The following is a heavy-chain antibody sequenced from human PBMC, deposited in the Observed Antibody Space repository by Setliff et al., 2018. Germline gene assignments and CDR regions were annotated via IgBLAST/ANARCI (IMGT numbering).Heavy chain of an antibody. D-gene: IGHD6-19*01. CDR1: GGSISSYY. CDR3: AREQWLDPPGYYYMDV. Sequence: PSETLSVTCTVSGGSISSYYWSWIRQPAGKGLEWIGHTYIGGSANYNPSLKSRVTMSIDTSKNQFSLKLNSVTAADMAVYYCAREQWLDPPGYYYMDVWAKGTTVTVSS. V-gene: IGHV4-4*07. CDR2: TYIGGSA. J-gene: IGHJ6*03.